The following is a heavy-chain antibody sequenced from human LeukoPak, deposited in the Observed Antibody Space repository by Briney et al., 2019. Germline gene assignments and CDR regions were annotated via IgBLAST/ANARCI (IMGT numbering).Heavy chain of an antibody. CDR3: ARDHEERGPYLDL. D-gene: IGHD3-10*01. J-gene: IGHJ4*02. CDR1: GYPFSDYY. Sequence: ASVKVSCKASGYPFSDYYIHWLQQAPGKGLEWMGRIDAADGETTYAENFQGRVTFTADTSTYTIYMELNSLTLADRAVYFCARDHEERGPYLDLWGQGTQVIVSP. V-gene: IGHV1-69-2*01. CDR2: IDAADGET.